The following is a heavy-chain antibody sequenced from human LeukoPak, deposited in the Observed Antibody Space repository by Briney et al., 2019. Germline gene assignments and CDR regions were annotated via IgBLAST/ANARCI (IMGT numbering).Heavy chain of an antibody. CDR3: AQNLQYTGDFDD. V-gene: IGHV1-8*01. Sequence: ASVKVSCKASGYTFTAYDINWVRQAAGQGLEWLGWTNPKTGDTGYAQKFQGRVTMTRDTSITTAYMELSGLTSEDTAIYYCAQNLQYTGDFDDWGQGTLVTVSS. CDR1: GYTFTAYD. D-gene: IGHD7-27*01. CDR2: TNPKTGDT. J-gene: IGHJ4*02.